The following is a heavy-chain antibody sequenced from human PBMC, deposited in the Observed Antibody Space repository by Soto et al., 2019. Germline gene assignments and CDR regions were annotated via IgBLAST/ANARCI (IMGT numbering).Heavy chain of an antibody. Sequence: SETLSLTCTVSGGSISSGGYYWSWIRQHPGKGLGWIGYIYYSGSTYYNPSLKSRVTISVDTSKNQFSLKLSSVTAADTAVYYCARVYYDILTGYYGDNWFDPWGQGTLVTAPQ. CDR1: GGSISSGGYY. V-gene: IGHV4-31*03. D-gene: IGHD3-9*01. CDR3: ARVYYDILTGYYGDNWFDP. CDR2: IYYSGST. J-gene: IGHJ5*02.